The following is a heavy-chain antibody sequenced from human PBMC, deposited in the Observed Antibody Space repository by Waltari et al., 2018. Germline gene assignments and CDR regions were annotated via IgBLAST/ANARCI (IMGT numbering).Heavy chain of an antibody. CDR2: IDPQDGET. D-gene: IGHD1-7*01. V-gene: IGHV1-69-2*01. J-gene: IGHJ4*02. Sequence: EVQLVQSGAEVTQPGATVKISCQASGYTFTDYYMHWVQQAPGKGLEWVGRIDPQDGETKYADKFQGRATITADTSIDTVYMELSRLRPEDTAVFYCARTTTIKSLDYWGQGTLVTVSS. CDR3: ARTTTIKSLDY. CDR1: GYTFTDYY.